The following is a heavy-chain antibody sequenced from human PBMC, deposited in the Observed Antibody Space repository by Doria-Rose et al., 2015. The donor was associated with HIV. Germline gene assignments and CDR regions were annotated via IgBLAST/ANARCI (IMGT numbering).Heavy chain of an antibody. D-gene: IGHD6-13*01. V-gene: IGHV2-26*01. CDR3: ARIKSSRWYHKYYFDF. Sequence: QVQLVQSGPVLVKPTETLTLTCTVSGVSLSSPGMGVSWIRQPPGKALEWLANISSDDERCYNTSLKSRLTISRGTSKSQVVLTMTDMDPVDTATYYCARIKSSRWYHKYYFDFWGQGTLVIVSA. CDR2: ISSDDER. J-gene: IGHJ4*02. CDR1: GVSLSSPGMG.